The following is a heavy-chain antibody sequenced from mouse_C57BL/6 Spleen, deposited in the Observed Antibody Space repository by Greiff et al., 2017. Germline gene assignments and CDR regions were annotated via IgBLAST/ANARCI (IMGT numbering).Heavy chain of an antibody. CDR3: ASSGGGYYPFAY. V-gene: IGHV1-39*01. J-gene: IGHJ3*01. Sequence: EVQLMESGPELVKPGASVKISCTASGYSFNDYNMNWVKQSTGKSLEWIGVINPDDGNTSYTQKFKGKATLTVDQSSNTAYLQLNSLTSEDSAVCLCASSGGGYYPFAYWGQGTLVTVSA. CDR1: GYSFNDYN. CDR2: INPDDGNT. D-gene: IGHD2-3*01.